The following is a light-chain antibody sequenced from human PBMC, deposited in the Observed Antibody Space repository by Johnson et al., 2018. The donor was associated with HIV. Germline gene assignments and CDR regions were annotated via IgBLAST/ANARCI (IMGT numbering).Light chain of an antibody. CDR1: SSNIGNNY. V-gene: IGLV1-51*01. CDR3: GTWDSSLRVGF. CDR2: DNN. Sequence: QSVLTQSPSVSAAPGQKVTISCSGSSSNIGNNYVSWYQQLPGRAPKLLIYDNNKRPSVIPDRFSGSKSGTSATLGITGLQTGDEADYYCGTWDSSLRVGFFGTGTKVTVL. J-gene: IGLJ1*01.